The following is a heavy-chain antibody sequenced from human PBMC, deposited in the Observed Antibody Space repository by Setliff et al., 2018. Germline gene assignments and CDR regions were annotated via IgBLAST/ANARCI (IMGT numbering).Heavy chain of an antibody. CDR3: ARGRRPDIVVTIPGDY. V-gene: IGHV1-18*01. CDR2: ISPYSGKT. Sequence: GASVKVSCKTSGYNFITLGINWVRQAPGQGLEWVGWISPYSGKTDYAQKFQDRVIMTIDSATTTAYMELKTLRSDDTAVYYCARGRRPDIVVTIPGDYWGQGTQVTVSS. J-gene: IGHJ4*02. D-gene: IGHD2-15*01. CDR1: GYNFITLG.